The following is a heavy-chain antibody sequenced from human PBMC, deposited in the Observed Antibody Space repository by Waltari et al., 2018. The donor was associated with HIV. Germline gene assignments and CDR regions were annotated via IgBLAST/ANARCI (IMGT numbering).Heavy chain of an antibody. J-gene: IGHJ4*02. CDR1: GGTFSSYA. Sequence: QVQLVQSGAEVKKPGSSVKVSCKASGGTFSSYAISWVRQAPGQGREWMGGIIPIFGTANYAQKFQGRVTITADESTSTAYMELSSLRSEDTAVYYCARGVPTEYDSSGYGNFDYWGQGTLVTVSS. CDR2: IIPIFGTA. D-gene: IGHD3-22*01. CDR3: ARGVPTEYDSSGYGNFDY. V-gene: IGHV1-69*12.